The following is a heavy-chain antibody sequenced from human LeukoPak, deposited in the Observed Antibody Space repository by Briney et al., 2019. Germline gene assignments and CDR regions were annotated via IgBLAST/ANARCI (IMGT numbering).Heavy chain of an antibody. J-gene: IGHJ4*02. D-gene: IGHD6-13*01. CDR3: ASGTGSSYFYQFGINF. CDR2: INQDGSEK. V-gene: IGHV3-7*01. CDR1: GFTFSGYW. Sequence: PGGSLRLSCAASGFTFSGYWMMNWVRQAPGEGLEWVANINQDGSEKYYVDSVKSRFTISRDNAKNSVYLQMNNLRVEDTAVYYCASGTGSSYFYQFGINFWGQGTLVTVSS.